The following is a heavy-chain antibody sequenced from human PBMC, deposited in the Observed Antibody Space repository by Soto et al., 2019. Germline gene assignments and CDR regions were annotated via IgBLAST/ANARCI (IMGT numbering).Heavy chain of an antibody. CDR3: ARDFIAAAGKSYYYYGMDV. V-gene: IGHV3-11*06. Sequence: GGSLRLSCAASGFTFSDYYMSWSRQAPGKGLEWVSYISSSSSYTNYADSVKGRFTISRDNAKNSLYLQMNSLRAEDTAVYYCARDFIAAAGKSYYYYGMDVWGQGTTVTVSS. D-gene: IGHD6-13*01. CDR1: GFTFSDYY. CDR2: ISSSSSYT. J-gene: IGHJ6*02.